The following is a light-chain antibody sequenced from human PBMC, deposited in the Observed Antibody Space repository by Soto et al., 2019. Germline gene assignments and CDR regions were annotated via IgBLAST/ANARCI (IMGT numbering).Light chain of an antibody. J-gene: IGKJ4*02. CDR2: AAS. CDR3: QQYGNWPRT. Sequence: IRVTQSPSSLSASAGDRVTITCRASQGISSWLAWYQQKPGKAPKLLIYAASTLQSGVPSRFSGSGSGTDFTLTISCLQSEDFATYYCQQYGNWPRTFGGGTKVDIK. V-gene: IGKV1-8*01. CDR1: QGISSW.